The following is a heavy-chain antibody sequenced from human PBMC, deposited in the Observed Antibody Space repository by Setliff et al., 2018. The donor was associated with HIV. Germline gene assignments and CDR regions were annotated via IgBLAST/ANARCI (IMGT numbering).Heavy chain of an antibody. J-gene: IGHJ4*02. CDR2: INPNSGAA. CDR1: GYTFTAHF. Sequence: ASVKVSCKASGYTFTAHFLHWVRQAPGQGLEWMGRINPNSGAADYAQNFQGRVTMTRATSMSTAYMEVSNLRSNDTATYYCAVPITRTDYEGLDYWGQGTLVTAPQ. CDR3: AVPITRTDYEGLDY. V-gene: IGHV1-2*06. D-gene: IGHD4-17*01.